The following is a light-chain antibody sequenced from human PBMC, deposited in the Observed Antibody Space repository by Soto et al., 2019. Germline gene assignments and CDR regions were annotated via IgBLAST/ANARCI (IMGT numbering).Light chain of an antibody. CDR3: QTWGAGIQV. CDR2: VNSDGSH. Sequence: QPVLAQSPSASASLGASVKLTYTLSSGHSSFAIAWHQQQPEKGPRYLMNVNSDGSHNKGDGIPDRFSGSSSGAERYLTISSLQSEDEADYYCQTWGAGIQVFGGGTKLTVL. J-gene: IGLJ3*02. V-gene: IGLV4-69*01. CDR1: SGHSSFA.